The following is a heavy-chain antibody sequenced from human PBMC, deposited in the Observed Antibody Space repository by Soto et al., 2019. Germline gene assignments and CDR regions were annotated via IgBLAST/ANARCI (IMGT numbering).Heavy chain of an antibody. J-gene: IGHJ4*02. CDR3: ARDRSTRGITYYFDY. CDR2: ITPSSGTT. V-gene: IGHV1-46*01. Sequence: ASVKVSCKTSGYIFSSYYMHWVRQAPGQGLEWMGIITPSSGTTTYAQKFQGRVTMTRDTSTSTVYVELSSLTSDDTAVYYCARDRSTRGITYYFDYWGQGTLVTVSS. D-gene: IGHD3-10*01. CDR1: GYIFSSYY.